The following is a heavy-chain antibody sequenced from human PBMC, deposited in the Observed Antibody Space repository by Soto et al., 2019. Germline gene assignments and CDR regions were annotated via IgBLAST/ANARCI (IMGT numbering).Heavy chain of an antibody. D-gene: IGHD1-1*01. V-gene: IGHV4-38-2*02. CDR3: VRTLRGTPPYYFDY. CDR1: GYTIINGNY. Sequence: AETLSLTCTVSGYTIINGNYWGWIRQSPERGLEWIGSIYPTGSTFHNPSLKSRVTMSVDTSKNQVSLKLTSVTAADTAVYYCVRTLRGTPPYYFDYWGRGNQVTVSS. J-gene: IGHJ4*02. CDR2: IYPTGST.